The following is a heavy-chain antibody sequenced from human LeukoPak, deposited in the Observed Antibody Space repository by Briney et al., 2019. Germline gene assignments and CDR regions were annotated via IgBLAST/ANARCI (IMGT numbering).Heavy chain of an antibody. CDR3: ARGHRRIAAAGTEGDY. D-gene: IGHD6-13*01. CDR2: MNPNSGNT. J-gene: IGHJ4*02. CDR1: GYTFTSYG. Sequence: GASVKVSCKASGYTFTSYGISWVRQATGQGLEWMGWMNPNSGNTGYAQKFQGRVTMTRNTSISTAYMELSSLRSEDTAVYYCARGHRRIAAAGTEGDYWGQGTLVTVSS. V-gene: IGHV1-8*02.